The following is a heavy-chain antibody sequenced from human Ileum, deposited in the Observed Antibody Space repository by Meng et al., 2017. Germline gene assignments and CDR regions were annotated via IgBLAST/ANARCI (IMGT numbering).Heavy chain of an antibody. CDR3: AKARSPVDAFDI. D-gene: IGHD6-6*01. CDR1: GITVSSNY. Sequence: GESLKISCAASGITVSSNYMSWVRQAPGKGLEWVSGIYSGGSTYYPDSVKGRFTISRDNSKNTLFLQMNSLRTDDMAVYYCAKARSPVDAFDIWGRGKMV. V-gene: IGHV3-66*02. CDR2: IYSGGST. J-gene: IGHJ3*02.